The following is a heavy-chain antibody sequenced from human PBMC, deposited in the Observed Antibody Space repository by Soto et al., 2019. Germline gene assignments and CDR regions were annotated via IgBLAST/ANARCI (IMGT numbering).Heavy chain of an antibody. CDR2: IYYSGST. V-gene: IGHV4-30-4*01. CDR1: GGSISSGDYY. CDR3: ARVSGIYYYGMDV. D-gene: IGHD3-10*01. Sequence: SETLSLTCTVSGGSISSGDYYWSWIRQPPGKGLEWIGYIYYSGSTNYNPSLKSRVTISVDTSKNQFSLKLSSVTAADTAVYYCARVSGIYYYGMDVWGQGTTVTVS. J-gene: IGHJ6*02.